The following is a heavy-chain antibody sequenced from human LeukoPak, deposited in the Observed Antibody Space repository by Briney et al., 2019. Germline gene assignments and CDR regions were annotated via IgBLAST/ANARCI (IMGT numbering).Heavy chain of an antibody. V-gene: IGHV3-53*01. Sequence: GGSLRLSCAASGFTVSNNYISWVRQAPGKGLEWVSVIYSGGSTKYADSVKARFTVSRDNSKNTVYLQMNSLRADDTAVYYCARATLDNWGQGTLVTVSS. CDR3: ARATLDN. CDR2: IYSGGST. J-gene: IGHJ4*02. CDR1: GFTVSNNY.